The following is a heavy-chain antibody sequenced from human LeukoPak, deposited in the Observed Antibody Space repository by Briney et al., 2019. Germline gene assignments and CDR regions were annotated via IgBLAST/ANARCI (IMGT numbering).Heavy chain of an antibody. V-gene: IGHV3-66*01. CDR1: GFTLISYA. D-gene: IGHD3-22*01. CDR3: YSMIVLGLSVINDS. J-gene: IGHJ4*02. CDR2: IYSGGST. Sequence: GGSLRLSGSASGFTLISYAMTWVRQAPGKGLEWVSVIYSGGSTYYADSVKGRFTISRDNSKNTLYLQMNSLRAEDTAVYYCYSMIVLGLSVINDSWGQGTLVTVSS.